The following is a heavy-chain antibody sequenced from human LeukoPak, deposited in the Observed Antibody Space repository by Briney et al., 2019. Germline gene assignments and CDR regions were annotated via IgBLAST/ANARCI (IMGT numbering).Heavy chain of an antibody. CDR2: ISGIGVTT. CDR3: AKGNDEWQLGNWFDP. V-gene: IGHV3-23*01. CDR1: GFTFSSYA. J-gene: IGHJ5*02. D-gene: IGHD6-6*01. Sequence: GGSLRLSCAVSGFTFSSYAMSWVRQAPGKGLEWVSGISGIGVTTYYADSVKGRFTISRDYSKNTLYLQMNSLRAEDTAVYYCAKGNDEWQLGNWFDPWGQGTLVTVSS.